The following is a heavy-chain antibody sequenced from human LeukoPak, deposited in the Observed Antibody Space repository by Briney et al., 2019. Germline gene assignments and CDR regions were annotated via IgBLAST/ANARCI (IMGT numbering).Heavy chain of an antibody. CDR2: TYYRSKWYN. D-gene: IGHD2-21*02. Sequence: SQTLSLTCAISGDSVSSNSAAWNWIRQSPSRGLEWLGRTYYRSKWYNDYAVSVKSRITINPDTSKNQFSLQLNSVTPEDTAVYYCASGSGFIADCGGDCYYPLGYFDYWGQGALVTVSS. CDR1: GDSVSSNSAA. CDR3: ASGSGFIADCGGDCYYPLGYFDY. V-gene: IGHV6-1*01. J-gene: IGHJ4*02.